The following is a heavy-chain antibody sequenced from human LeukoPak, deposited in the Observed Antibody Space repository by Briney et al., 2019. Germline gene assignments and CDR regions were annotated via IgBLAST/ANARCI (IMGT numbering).Heavy chain of an antibody. Sequence: GGSLRLSCAASGFTFSNYWMHWVRQAPGKGLVWVSRIKGDGSPTIYADSVKGRFPITRDNAKNTLYLQMKSLRAEDTAVYYCVRDWDHFDFDSWGLGTLVTVSS. D-gene: IGHD3-9*01. CDR3: VRDWDHFDFDS. CDR1: GFTFSNYW. CDR2: IKGDGSPT. V-gene: IGHV3-74*01. J-gene: IGHJ5*01.